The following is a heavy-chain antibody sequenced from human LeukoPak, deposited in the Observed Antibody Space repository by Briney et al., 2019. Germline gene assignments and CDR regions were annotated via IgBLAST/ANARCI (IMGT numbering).Heavy chain of an antibody. Sequence: SETLSLTCTVSGGSISSYYWSWIRQPPGKGLEWIGSIYYSGSTYYNPSLKSRVTISVDTSKNQFFLKLSSVTAADTAVYYCARHFTDYVWGSYRTPRFFDYWGQGTLVTVSS. CDR2: IYYSGST. CDR1: GGSISSYY. V-gene: IGHV4-59*05. CDR3: ARHFTDYVWGSYRTPRFFDY. D-gene: IGHD3-16*02. J-gene: IGHJ4*02.